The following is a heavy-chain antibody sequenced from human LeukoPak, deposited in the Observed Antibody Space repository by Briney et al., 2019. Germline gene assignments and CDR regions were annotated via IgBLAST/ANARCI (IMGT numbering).Heavy chain of an antibody. CDR3: ARDTGGTMIVVDTNWFDP. CDR1: GYTFTGYY. J-gene: IGHJ5*02. Sequence: GASVKVSCKASGYTFTGYYMHWVRQAPGQGLEWMGWINPNSGGTNYAQKFQGRVTMTRDTSISTAYMELSRLRSDDTAVYYCARDTGGTMIVVDTNWFDPWGQGTLVTVSS. V-gene: IGHV1-2*02. CDR2: INPNSGGT. D-gene: IGHD3-22*01.